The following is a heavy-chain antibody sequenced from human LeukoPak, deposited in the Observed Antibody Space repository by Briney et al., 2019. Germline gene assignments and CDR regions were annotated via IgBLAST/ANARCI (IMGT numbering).Heavy chain of an antibody. Sequence: GGSLRLSCAASGFTFSSYAMHWVRQAPGKGLEWVAVISYDGSNKYYADSVKGRFTTSRDNSKNTLYLQMNSLRAEDTAVYYCARDTVDCSSTSCSHYYYYYMDVWGKGTTVTVSS. J-gene: IGHJ6*03. V-gene: IGHV3-30*01. D-gene: IGHD2-2*01. CDR1: GFTFSSYA. CDR3: ARDTVDCSSTSCSHYYYYYMDV. CDR2: ISYDGSNK.